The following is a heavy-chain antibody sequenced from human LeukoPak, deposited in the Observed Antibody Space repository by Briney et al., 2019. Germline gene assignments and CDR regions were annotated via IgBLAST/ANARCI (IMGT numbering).Heavy chain of an antibody. D-gene: IGHD3-3*01. V-gene: IGHV4-34*01. CDR2: INHSGST. J-gene: IGHJ4*02. CDR1: GGSFSGYY. Sequence: PSETLPLTCAVYGGSFSGYYWSWIRQPPGKGLEWIGEINHSGSTNYNSSLKSRVTISVDTSKNQFSLKLSSVTAADTAVYYCARESGYDFWSGYASFDYWGQGTLVTVSS. CDR3: ARESGYDFWSGYASFDY.